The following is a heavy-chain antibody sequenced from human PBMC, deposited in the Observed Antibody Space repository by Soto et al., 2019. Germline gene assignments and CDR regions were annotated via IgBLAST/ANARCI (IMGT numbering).Heavy chain of an antibody. J-gene: IGHJ4*03. CDR3: ATPKNTRPFDF. D-gene: IGHD5-18*01. Sequence: SVKVSFRASGFTFADSAVQWVRQARGQRLELIGRIVVDSGNTKYAQRFTERVTISWXXXXXXAXMXLXXLRSEDTAVYYCATPKNTRPFDFWGLGTLVPFS. CDR1: GFTFADSA. V-gene: IGHV1-58*01. CDR2: IVVDSGNT.